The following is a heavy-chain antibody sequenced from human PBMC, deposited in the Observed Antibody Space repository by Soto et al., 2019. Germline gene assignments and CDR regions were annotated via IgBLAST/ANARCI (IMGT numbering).Heavy chain of an antibody. CDR2: IFSNDEK. CDR1: GFSLSNPRMG. V-gene: IGHV2-26*01. Sequence: SGPTLVNPTETLTLTCTVSGFSLSNPRMGVSWIRQPPGKALEWLAHIFSNDEKSYSTPLKSRLTISRDTSKSQVVLTMTNMDPVDTATYYCARIQRISMIVVSKPYFDYWGQGALVTVS. D-gene: IGHD3-22*01. J-gene: IGHJ4*02. CDR3: ARIQRISMIVVSKPYFDY.